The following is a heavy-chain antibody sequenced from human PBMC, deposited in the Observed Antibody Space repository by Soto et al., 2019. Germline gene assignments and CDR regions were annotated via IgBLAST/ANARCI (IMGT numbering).Heavy chain of an antibody. Sequence: GGSLRLSCSASGFTFNIHNMNWVRQAPGKGLEWVSSISSRSSYIYYSDSVKGRFSISRDNAKNSLYLQMNSLRAEDTAVYYCARDNVPSDFFDSWGQGTLVTVSS. CDR2: ISSRSSYI. J-gene: IGHJ4*02. D-gene: IGHD2-8*01. CDR3: ARDNVPSDFFDS. V-gene: IGHV3-21*01. CDR1: GFTFNIHN.